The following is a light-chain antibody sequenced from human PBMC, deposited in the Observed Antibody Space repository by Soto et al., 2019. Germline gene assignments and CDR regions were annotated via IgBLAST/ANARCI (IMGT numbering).Light chain of an antibody. V-gene: IGLV4-69*01. CDR1: SGHSSYA. Sequence: QSVLTQSPSASASLGASVKLTCTLSSGHSSYAIAWHQKQPGKGPRYLMDLNNDGSHTKGDGIPDRFSGSSSGADRYLIISSLQSEDEAEYYCQTWGTGFQFFGGGTKLTVL. CDR2: LNNDGSH. J-gene: IGLJ2*01. CDR3: QTWGTGFQF.